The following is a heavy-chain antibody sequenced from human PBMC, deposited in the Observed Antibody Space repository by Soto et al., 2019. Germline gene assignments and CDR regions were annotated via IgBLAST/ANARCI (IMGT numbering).Heavy chain of an antibody. J-gene: IGHJ6*02. V-gene: IGHV5-10-1*01. CDR1: GYSFTSYW. Sequence: PGESLKIACNGSGYSFTSYWISWVRQMPGKGLEWMGRIDPSDSYTNYSPSFQGHVTISADKSISTAYLQWSSLKASDTAMYYCARTCYYDSSGYYYAQDYGMDVWGQGTTVTVSS. CDR2: IDPSDSYT. D-gene: IGHD3-22*01. CDR3: ARTCYYDSSGYYYAQDYGMDV.